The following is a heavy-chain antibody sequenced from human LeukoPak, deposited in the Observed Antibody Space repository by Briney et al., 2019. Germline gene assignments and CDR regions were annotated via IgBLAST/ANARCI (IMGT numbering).Heavy chain of an antibody. CDR1: GFTFSSYW. J-gene: IGHJ6*03. D-gene: IGHD3-22*01. CDR3: ARARIPGYYDSGNMDV. CDR2: INTDGSST. V-gene: IGHV3-74*01. Sequence: GGSLRLSCAASGFTFSSYWMHSVRQAPGKGLVWVSRINTDGSSTSYADSVKGRFTISRDNAKNTLYLQMNSLRAEGTAVYYCARARIPGYYDSGNMDVWGKGTTVTVSS.